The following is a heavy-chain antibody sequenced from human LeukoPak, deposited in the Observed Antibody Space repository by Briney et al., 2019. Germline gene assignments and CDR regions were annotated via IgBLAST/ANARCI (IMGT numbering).Heavy chain of an antibody. V-gene: IGHV1-2*02. CDR2: INPNSGGT. CDR3: ARDMASAAANDY. J-gene: IGHJ4*02. CDR1: GYTFTGYY. Sequence: ASVKVSCKASGYTFTGYYMHWVRQAPGQGLEWMGWINPNSGGTNYAQKFQGRVTMTRDTSISTAYMELSRLRSDDTAVYYCARDMASAAANDYWGQGTLVTVYS. D-gene: IGHD6-13*01.